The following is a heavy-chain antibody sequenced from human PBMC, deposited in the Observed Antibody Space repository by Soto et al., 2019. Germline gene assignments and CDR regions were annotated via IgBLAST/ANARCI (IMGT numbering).Heavy chain of an antibody. CDR3: ARVGGNWNYVFDY. CDR1: GGSISSGGYY. Sequence: PSETLSLTCTVSGGSISSGGYYWSWIRQHPGKGLEWIGYIYYSGSTYYNPSLKSRVTISVDTSKNQFSLKLSSVTAADTAVYYCARVGGNWNYVFDYWGQGTLVTVSS. D-gene: IGHD1-7*01. CDR2: IYYSGST. V-gene: IGHV4-31*03. J-gene: IGHJ4*02.